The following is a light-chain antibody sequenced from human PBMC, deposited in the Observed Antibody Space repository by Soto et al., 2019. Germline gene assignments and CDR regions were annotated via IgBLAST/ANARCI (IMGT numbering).Light chain of an antibody. Sequence: QSALTQPPSVSGSPGQSVTISCTGTSSDVGSYNRVSWYQQPPGTAPKLIIYEVSNRPSGVPDRFFGSKSGNTASLTISGLQAGDEADYYCSSFTSSNTWVFGGGTKLTV. CDR1: SSDVGSYNR. CDR3: SSFTSSNTWV. V-gene: IGLV2-18*02. CDR2: EVS. J-gene: IGLJ3*02.